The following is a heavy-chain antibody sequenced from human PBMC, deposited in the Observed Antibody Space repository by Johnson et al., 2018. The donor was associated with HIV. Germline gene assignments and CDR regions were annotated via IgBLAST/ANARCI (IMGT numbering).Heavy chain of an antibody. Sequence: VQLVESGGGLVKPGGSLRLSCAASGFTFTNAWMNWVRQAPGKGLEWVGRIKSKTYGGTTDYAAPVKGRFTISRDDSKNTLYLQMNSLRAEDTAVCYCARDRGLGRGDGFDIWGQGTMVTVS. J-gene: IGHJ3*02. CDR1: GFTFTNAW. D-gene: IGHD7-27*01. CDR2: IKSKTYGGTT. V-gene: IGHV3-15*01. CDR3: ARDRGLGRGDGFDI.